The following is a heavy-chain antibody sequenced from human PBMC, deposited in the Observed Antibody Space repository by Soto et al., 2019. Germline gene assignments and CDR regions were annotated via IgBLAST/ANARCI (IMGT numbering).Heavy chain of an antibody. V-gene: IGHV4-39*01. D-gene: IGHD2-2*01. CDR2: IYYSGTT. CDR1: SASISSSSYT. Sequence: QLQLQESGPGLVKPSETLSLTCTVSSASISSSSYTWGWIRQPPGKGLEWIGSIYYSGTTYYNPYINSRVPVSVDTSKNPTSLNVTSVNAEDTAVYYCARLHGYCISSSCHGHYAMDVWGQGTTVTVSS. J-gene: IGHJ6*02. CDR3: ARLHGYCISSSCHGHYAMDV.